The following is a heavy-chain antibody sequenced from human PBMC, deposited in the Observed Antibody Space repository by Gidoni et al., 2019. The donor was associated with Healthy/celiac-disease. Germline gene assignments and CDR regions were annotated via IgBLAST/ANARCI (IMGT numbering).Heavy chain of an antibody. Sequence: EVQLFESGGGLVQPGWSLRLSCSASGFTFSSYAMSWVRQAPGKGLEWVSAISGSGGSTYYADSVKGRFTIARDNSKNTLYLQMNSLRAEDTAVYYCAKDSRGLRVIDYWGQGTLVTVSS. J-gene: IGHJ4*02. CDR3: AKDSRGLRVIDY. CDR2: ISGSGGST. V-gene: IGHV3-23*01. CDR1: GFTFSSYA. D-gene: IGHD4-17*01.